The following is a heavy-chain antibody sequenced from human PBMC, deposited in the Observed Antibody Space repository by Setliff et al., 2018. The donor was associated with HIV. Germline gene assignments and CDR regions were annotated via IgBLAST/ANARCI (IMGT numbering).Heavy chain of an antibody. J-gene: IGHJ3*02. CDR1: GFTFSDHY. D-gene: IGHD5-18*01. CDR2: IRGDSTSI. CDR3: ARAFSGYKFDSWGFEI. Sequence: GGSLRLSCEASGFTFSDHYMTWIRQAPGKGLEWISYIRGDSTSINYADSVKGRFIISRDNAKNSLYLQMNSLRAEDTAVYYCARAFSGYKFDSWGFEIWGQGTMVTVSS. V-gene: IGHV3-11*03.